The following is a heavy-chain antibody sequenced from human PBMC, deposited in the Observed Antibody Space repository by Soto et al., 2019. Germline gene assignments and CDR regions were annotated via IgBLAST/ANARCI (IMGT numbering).Heavy chain of an antibody. CDR1: RVSFSCYS. D-gene: IGHD2-2*01. CDR3: ARGRYCSSTSLRCYYGMDV. V-gene: IGHV4-34*01. CDR2: IHHSGST. Sequence: SATLSRTSADYRVSFSCYSSLWIRPPPGKGMLRIGEIHHSGSTNYNPSLKSRVTISVDTSKNQFSLKLSSVTAADTAVYYCARGRYCSSTSLRCYYGMDVWGQGTTVNVSS. J-gene: IGHJ6*02.